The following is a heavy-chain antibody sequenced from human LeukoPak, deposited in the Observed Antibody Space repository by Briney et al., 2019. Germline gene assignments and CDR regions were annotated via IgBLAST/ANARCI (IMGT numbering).Heavy chain of an antibody. J-gene: IGHJ3*02. CDR2: IYKDGST. CDR3: ARTTVTPGSYDAFDI. D-gene: IGHD4-17*01. CDR1: GFTVSSNY. V-gene: IGHV3-53*01. Sequence: GGSLRLSCAASGFTVSSNYMSWVRQAPGKGLEWVSVIYKDGSTYYADSVKGQFIMSRDNSKNTLYLQINSLRVEDTAVYYCARTTVTPGSYDAFDIWGQGTRVTVSS.